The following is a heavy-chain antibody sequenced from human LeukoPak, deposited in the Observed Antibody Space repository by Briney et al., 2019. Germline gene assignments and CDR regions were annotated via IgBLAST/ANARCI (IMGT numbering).Heavy chain of an antibody. D-gene: IGHD1-26*01. V-gene: IGHV3-9*03. CDR2: ISWNSGSI. CDR1: GFTFDDYA. J-gene: IGHJ1*01. CDR3: AKDMKKVGAPPRFQH. Sequence: SGGSLRLSCAASGFTFDDYAMHWVRQAPGKGLEWVSGISWNSGSIGYADSVKGRFTISRDNAKNSLYLQMNSLRAEDMALYYCAKDMKKVGAPPRFQHWGQGTLVTVSS.